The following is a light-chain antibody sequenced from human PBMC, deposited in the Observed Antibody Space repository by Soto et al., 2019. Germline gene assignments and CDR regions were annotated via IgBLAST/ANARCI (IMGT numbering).Light chain of an antibody. CDR2: GAS. V-gene: IGKV3-15*01. CDR1: QSVSSN. CDR3: QQYNNWPRGT. Sequence: EIVMTQSPATLSVSPGERATLSCRASQSVSSNLAWYQQKPGQAPRLLIYGASTRATGIPARFSGSGSGTEFTLTISRLQSEDFAVYYCQQYNNWPRGTFCQGTKVEIK. J-gene: IGKJ1*01.